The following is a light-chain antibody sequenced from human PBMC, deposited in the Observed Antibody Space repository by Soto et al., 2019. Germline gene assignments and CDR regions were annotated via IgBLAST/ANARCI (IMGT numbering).Light chain of an antibody. Sequence: QSVLTQPASVSGSPGQSITISCTGTSSNVGDYNLVSWYQQHPGKAPKLIIYEGNSRPSGVSSRFSGSKSGNTASLTISGLQAADEGDYSCCSYAGIDTVVLFGGGTKLTVL. CDR2: EGN. CDR1: SSNVGDYNL. V-gene: IGLV2-23*01. CDR3: CSYAGIDTVVL. J-gene: IGLJ3*02.